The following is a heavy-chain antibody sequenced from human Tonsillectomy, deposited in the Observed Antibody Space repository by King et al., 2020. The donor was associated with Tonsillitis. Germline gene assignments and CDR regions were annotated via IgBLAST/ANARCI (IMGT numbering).Heavy chain of an antibody. J-gene: IGHJ3*02. V-gene: IGHV3-74*01. D-gene: IGHD3-10*01. Sequence: VQLVESGGGLVQPGGSLRLSCAASGVTFSRYWMHWVRQAPGKGLVWVSRIKSDGSSTSYADSVKGRFTISRDNGKNTLYLQMNSLRVEDTAVYYCARNYYYGSGSYYGLSDAFDIWGQGTMVTVSS. CDR2: IKSDGSST. CDR3: ARNYYYGSGSYYGLSDAFDI. CDR1: GVTFSRYW.